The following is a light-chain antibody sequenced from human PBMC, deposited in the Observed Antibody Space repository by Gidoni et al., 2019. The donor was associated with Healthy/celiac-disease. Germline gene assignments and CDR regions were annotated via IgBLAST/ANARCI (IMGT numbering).Light chain of an antibody. V-gene: IGKV3-11*01. CDR1: QSVSSY. CDR3: QQRSNWPPLFT. Sequence: EIVLTQSPATLSLSPGERATLSCRASQSVSSYLAWYQQKPGQAPRLLIYDASNRATGIPARFSGSGSGTDFTRTISSLEPEDFAVYYCQQRSNWPPLFTFGPGTKVDIK. CDR2: DAS. J-gene: IGKJ3*01.